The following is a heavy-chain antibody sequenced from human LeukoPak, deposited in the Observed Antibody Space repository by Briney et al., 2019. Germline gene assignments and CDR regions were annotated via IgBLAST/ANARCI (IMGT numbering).Heavy chain of an antibody. CDR3: TKTGELGY. V-gene: IGHV3-53*01. CDR2: IYSGGGT. D-gene: IGHD7-27*01. J-gene: IGHJ4*02. Sequence: GGSLRLSCAASGFTVSNNYMSWVRQAPGKGLEWVSLIYSGGGTDYADSVKGRFTISRDNSKNTLYLQMNSLRAEDTAVYYCTKTGELGYWGQGTLVTVSP. CDR1: GFTVSNNY.